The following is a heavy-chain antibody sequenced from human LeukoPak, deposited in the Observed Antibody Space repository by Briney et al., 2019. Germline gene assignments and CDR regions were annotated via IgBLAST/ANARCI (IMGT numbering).Heavy chain of an antibody. Sequence: PGGSLRLSCAASGFTFSSYAMSWVRQAPGKGLEWVSAISGSGGSTYYADSVKGRFTISRDNSKNTLYLQMNSLRAEDTAVYYCARTVDGYNYFLLDYWGQGTLVTVSS. CDR2: ISGSGGST. CDR1: GFTFSSYA. J-gene: IGHJ4*02. CDR3: ARTVDGYNYFLLDY. D-gene: IGHD5-24*01. V-gene: IGHV3-23*01.